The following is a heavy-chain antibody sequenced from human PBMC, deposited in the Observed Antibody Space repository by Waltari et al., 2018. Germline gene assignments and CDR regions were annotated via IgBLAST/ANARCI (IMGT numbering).Heavy chain of an antibody. CDR3: ARDWAVAGTGGYFDL. CDR2: ISAYNGNT. J-gene: IGHJ2*01. D-gene: IGHD6-19*01. Sequence: QVQLVQSGAEVKKPGASVKVSCKASGYTFTSYGISWVRQAPGQGLEWMGGISAYNGNTNYAQKLQGRVTRTTDTATSTAYMELRSLRSDDTAVYYCARDWAVAGTGGYFDLWGRGTLVTVSS. V-gene: IGHV1-18*01. CDR1: GYTFTSYG.